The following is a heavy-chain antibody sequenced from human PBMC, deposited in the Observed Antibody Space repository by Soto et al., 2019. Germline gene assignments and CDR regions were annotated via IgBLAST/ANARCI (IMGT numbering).Heavy chain of an antibody. J-gene: IGHJ4*02. D-gene: IGHD6-13*01. CDR1: GGSISSHY. Sequence: SETLSLTCTIYGGSISSHYWSWIRQPPGQGLEWIGYMYYSGSPNYNPSLKSRVTISVDTSKNQFSLNLSFVTAADTAVYYCARGAAAGRSDYWGQGTLVTVSS. CDR2: MYYSGSP. V-gene: IGHV4-59*11. CDR3: ARGAAAGRSDY.